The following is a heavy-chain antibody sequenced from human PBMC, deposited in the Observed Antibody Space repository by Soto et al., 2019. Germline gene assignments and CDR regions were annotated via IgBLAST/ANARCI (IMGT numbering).Heavy chain of an antibody. CDR3: AKDGGYSYGYSPRYYYGMDV. V-gene: IGHV3-23*01. CDR1: GFTFSSYA. CDR2: ISGSGGSA. Sequence: SLRLSCAASGFTFSSYAMSWVRQAPGKGLEWVSAISGSGGSAYYADSVKGRFTISRDHSKNTLYLQMNSLRAEDTAVYYCAKDGGYSYGYSPRYYYGMDVWGQGTTVTVSS. D-gene: IGHD5-18*01. J-gene: IGHJ6*02.